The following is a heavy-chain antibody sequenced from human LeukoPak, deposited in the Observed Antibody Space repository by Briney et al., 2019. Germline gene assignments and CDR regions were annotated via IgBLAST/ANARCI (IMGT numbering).Heavy chain of an antibody. CDR2: IYYSGST. J-gene: IGHJ4*02. Sequence: SETLSLTCTVSGGSISSSSYYWGWIRQPPGKGLEWIGSIYYSGSTYYNPSLKSRVTISVDTSKNQFSLKLTSVTAADTAMYYCARVSYYDSTPDYWGQGTLVTVSS. V-gene: IGHV4-39*07. D-gene: IGHD3-22*01. CDR3: ARVSYYDSTPDY. CDR1: GGSISSSSYY.